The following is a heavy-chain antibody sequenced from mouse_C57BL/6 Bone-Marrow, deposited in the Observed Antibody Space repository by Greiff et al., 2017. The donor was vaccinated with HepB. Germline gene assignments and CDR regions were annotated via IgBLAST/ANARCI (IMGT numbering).Heavy chain of an antibody. CDR1: GYTFTSYG. V-gene: IGHV1-81*01. J-gene: IGHJ4*01. D-gene: IGHD1-1*01. Sequence: QVQLQQSGAELARPGASVKLSCKASGYTFTSYGISWVKQRTGQGLEWIGEIYPRSGNTYYNEKFKGKATLTADKSSSTAYMGLRSLTSEDSAVYFCARGAHYYGRSYYAMDYWGQGTSVTVSS. CDR2: IYPRSGNT. CDR3: ARGAHYYGRSYYAMDY.